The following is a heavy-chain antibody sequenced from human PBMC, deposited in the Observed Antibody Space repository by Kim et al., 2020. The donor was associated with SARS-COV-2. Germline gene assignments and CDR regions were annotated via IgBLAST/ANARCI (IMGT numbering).Heavy chain of an antibody. CDR2: IYYSGST. CDR3: ARGGREGYYYGMDV. J-gene: IGHJ6*02. CDR1: GGSISSYY. V-gene: IGHV4-59*13. Sequence: SETLSLTCTVSGGSISSYYWSWIRQPPGKGLEWIGYIYYSGSTNYNPSLKSRVTISVDTSKNQFSLKLSSVTAADTAVYYCARGGREGYYYGMDVWGQGTTVTVSS.